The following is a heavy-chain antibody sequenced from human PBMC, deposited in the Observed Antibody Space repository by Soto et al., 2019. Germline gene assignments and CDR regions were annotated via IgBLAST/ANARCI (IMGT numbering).Heavy chain of an antibody. Sequence: ETLSLTCAVYGGSFSGYYWSWIRQAPGRGLEWIGEISHRGSTSYNPSLKSRVSISVDTSRNQFSLKGSSVTAADTAVYDCARGNVVFIAPTRCRTRWFDPWGQGTLVTGSS. V-gene: IGHV4-34*01. CDR2: ISHRGST. J-gene: IGHJ5*02. CDR1: GGSFSGYY. CDR3: ARGNVVFIAPTRCRTRWFDP. D-gene: IGHD2-15*01.